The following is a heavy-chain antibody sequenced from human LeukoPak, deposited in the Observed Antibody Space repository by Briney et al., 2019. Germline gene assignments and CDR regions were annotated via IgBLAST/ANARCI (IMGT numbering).Heavy chain of an antibody. CDR3: VRAGSSWSGDAFDI. V-gene: IGHV4-4*07. Sequence: SETLSLTCTVSGGSISRYYWSWIRQPAGKGLEWIGHVSSSGNTNYNPSLKSRVTMSVDTSKNQFSLKLSSVTAADTAVYYCVRAGSSWSGDAFDIWGQGTMVTVSS. J-gene: IGHJ3*02. CDR1: GGSISRYY. CDR2: VSSSGNT. D-gene: IGHD6-13*01.